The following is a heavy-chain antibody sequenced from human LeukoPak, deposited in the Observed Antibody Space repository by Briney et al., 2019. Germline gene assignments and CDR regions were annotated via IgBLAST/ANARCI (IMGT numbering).Heavy chain of an antibody. CDR2: ISGSGGST. V-gene: IGHV3-23*01. D-gene: IGHD3-3*01. Sequence: GGSLRLSCAASGFTFSSYAMSWVRQAPGKGLEWVSDISGSGGSTYYADSVKGRFTISRDNSKNTLYLQMNSLRAEDTAVYYCAKDQVLRFLEWLLEGVFDYWGQGTLVTVSS. CDR3: AKDQVLRFLEWLLEGVFDY. CDR1: GFTFSSYA. J-gene: IGHJ4*02.